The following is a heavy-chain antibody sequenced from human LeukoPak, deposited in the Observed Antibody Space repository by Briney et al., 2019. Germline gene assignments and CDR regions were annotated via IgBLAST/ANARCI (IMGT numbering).Heavy chain of an antibody. CDR1: GDSITISSNY. J-gene: IGHJ4*02. CDR3: ARISADGSGYYYVDY. D-gene: IGHD3-22*01. Sequence: PPGTLSPTAPVSGDSITISSNYWGWTRHPPGRDLAWIGSIYYDGSTYCNPSLKSRVTISVDTSKNQFSLKLSSVTAADTAVYYCARISADGSGYYYVDYWGQGTLVTVSS. V-gene: IGHV4-39*01. CDR2: IYYDGST.